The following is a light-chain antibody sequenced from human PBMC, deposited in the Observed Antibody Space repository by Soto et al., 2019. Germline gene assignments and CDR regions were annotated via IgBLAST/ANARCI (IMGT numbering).Light chain of an antibody. CDR1: QSVSSSY. CDR2: GAS. J-gene: IGKJ1*01. V-gene: IGKV3-20*01. CDR3: QQYGSSPET. Sequence: DIVCTQSPGPLSLSPGGRATLSFIASQSVSSSYLACYQHKPGQAPRLLIYGASSRATGIPHRFSVSGSGTDFTLTISRREPEDFAVYCCQQYGSSPETFGQGTKVDIK.